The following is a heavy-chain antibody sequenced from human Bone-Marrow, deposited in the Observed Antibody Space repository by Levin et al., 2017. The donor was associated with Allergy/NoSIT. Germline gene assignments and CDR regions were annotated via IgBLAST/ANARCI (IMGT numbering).Heavy chain of an antibody. D-gene: IGHD1/OR15-1a*01. J-gene: IGHJ2*01. Sequence: SCAVSGFNFADYSMHWVRQVPGKGLEWVSMISWDGGSRYYADSVKGRFTISRDDTKKSLYLQMNSLRPEDTALYFCVKDPTTGTTDWYFDLWGRGTLVTVSS. CDR2: ISWDGGSR. V-gene: IGHV3-43*01. CDR3: VKDPTTGTTDWYFDL. CDR1: GFNFADYS.